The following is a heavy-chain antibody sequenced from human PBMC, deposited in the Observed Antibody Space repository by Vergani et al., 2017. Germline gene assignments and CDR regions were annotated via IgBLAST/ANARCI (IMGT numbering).Heavy chain of an antibody. Sequence: EVQLVESGGGLVQPGGSLRLSCAASGFTFTSYAMSWVRQAPGKGLEWVSAISGSGGSTYYADSVKGRFTISRDNSKNTLYLQMNSLKTEDTAVYYCTNVPEGIAVAGTGYDYWGQGTLVTVSS. CDR3: TNVPEGIAVAGTGYDY. CDR2: ISGSGGST. J-gene: IGHJ4*02. CDR1: GFTFTSYA. D-gene: IGHD6-19*01. V-gene: IGHV3-23*04.